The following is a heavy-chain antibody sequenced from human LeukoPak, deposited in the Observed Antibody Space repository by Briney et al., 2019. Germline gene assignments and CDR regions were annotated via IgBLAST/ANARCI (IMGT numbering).Heavy chain of an antibody. CDR2: INAGNGNT. J-gene: IGHJ6*02. V-gene: IGHV1-3*01. D-gene: IGHD3-10*01. CDR3: ARAIVGEFNYYYGMDV. Sequence: ASVKVSCKASGYTFTSYAMHWVRQAPGQRLEWMGWINAGNGNTKYSQKFQGRVTITRDTSASTAYMELSSLRSEDTAVYYCARAIVGEFNYYYGMDVWGQGTTVTVSS. CDR1: GYTFTSYA.